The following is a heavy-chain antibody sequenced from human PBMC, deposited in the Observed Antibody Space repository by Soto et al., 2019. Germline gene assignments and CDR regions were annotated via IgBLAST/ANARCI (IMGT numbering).Heavy chain of an antibody. CDR2: ISFDGTKE. Sequence: PGGSLRLSCAASGFTFSSYGLHWVRQTPGKGLEWMAVISFDGTKEYYADSVKGRFTISRDNSKNTLYLQMNSLRGEDTAVYYCAKDREVEMPTPSYFFDDWGQGALVTVSS. D-gene: IGHD2-15*01. V-gene: IGHV3-30*18. CDR1: GFTFSSYG. J-gene: IGHJ4*02. CDR3: AKDREVEMPTPSYFFDD.